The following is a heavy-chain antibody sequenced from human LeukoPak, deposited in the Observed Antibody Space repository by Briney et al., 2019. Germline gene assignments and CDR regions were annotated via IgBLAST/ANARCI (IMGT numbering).Heavy chain of an antibody. Sequence: GGSLRLSCAASGFTFSSYAMSWVRQAPGKGLEWVSVIYSGGSTYYADSVKGRFTISRDNSKNTLYLQMNSLRVEDTAVYYCARVGIASAGLYYFDDWGQGTLVIVSS. CDR1: GFTFSSYA. CDR2: IYSGGST. D-gene: IGHD6-13*01. J-gene: IGHJ4*02. CDR3: ARVGIASAGLYYFDD. V-gene: IGHV3-66*02.